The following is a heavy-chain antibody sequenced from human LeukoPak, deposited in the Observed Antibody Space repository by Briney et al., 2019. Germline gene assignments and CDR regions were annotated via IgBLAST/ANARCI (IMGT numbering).Heavy chain of an antibody. Sequence: ASVKVSCKASGGTFSSYAISWVRQAPGQGLEWMGGIIPIFGTANYAQKFQGRVTITADESTCTAYMELGSLRSEDTAVYFCAKDRGFYGSATYYFDYRGQGTMVTVSS. D-gene: IGHD3-10*01. V-gene: IGHV1-69*13. J-gene: IGHJ4*02. CDR1: GGTFSSYA. CDR3: AKDRGFYGSATYYFDY. CDR2: IIPIFGTA.